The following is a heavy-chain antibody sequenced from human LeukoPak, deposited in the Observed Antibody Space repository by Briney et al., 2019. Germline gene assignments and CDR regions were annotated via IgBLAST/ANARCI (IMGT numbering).Heavy chain of an antibody. J-gene: IGHJ5*02. Sequence: SETLSLTCAVYGGSFSGYYWSWIRQPPGKGLEWIGEINHSGSTNYNPSLKSRVTISVDTSKNQFSLKLSSVTAADTAVYYCARDLRRKGFDPWGQGTLVTVSS. V-gene: IGHV4-34*01. D-gene: IGHD3-10*01. CDR1: GGSFSGYY. CDR2: INHSGST. CDR3: ARDLRRKGFDP.